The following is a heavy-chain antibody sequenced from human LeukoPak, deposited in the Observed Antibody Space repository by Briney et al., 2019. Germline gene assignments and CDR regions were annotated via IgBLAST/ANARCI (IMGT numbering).Heavy chain of an antibody. CDR1: GGSISISKW. CDR3: ASRLYDSARNFDY. J-gene: IGHJ4*02. D-gene: IGHD3-22*01. Sequence: SETLSLTCAVSGGSISISKWWSWVRQPPGKGLQWVGEIYHSGSTNYNPSLKSRVTMSVDKSKNRFSLRLSSVTAADTAVYYCASRLYDSARNFDYWGQGTLVTVSS. CDR2: IYHSGST. V-gene: IGHV4-4*02.